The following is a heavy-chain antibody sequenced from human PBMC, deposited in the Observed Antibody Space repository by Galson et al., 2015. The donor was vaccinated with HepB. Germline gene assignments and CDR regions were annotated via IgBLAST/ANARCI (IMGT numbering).Heavy chain of an antibody. CDR1: GYSFTSYW. V-gene: IGHV5-51*01. D-gene: IGHD3-22*01. CDR3: ARLSHYYDSSGYPDY. CDR2: IYPGDSDT. J-gene: IGHJ4*02. Sequence: GAEVKKPGESLKISCKGSGYSFTSYWIGWVRQMPGKGLEWMGIIYPGDSDTRYSPSFQGHVTISADKSISTSYLQWSSLKASDTAMYYCARLSHYYDSSGYPDYWGQGTLVTVSS.